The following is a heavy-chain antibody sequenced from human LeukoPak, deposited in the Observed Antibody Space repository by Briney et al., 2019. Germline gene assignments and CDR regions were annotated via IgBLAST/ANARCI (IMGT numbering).Heavy chain of an antibody. V-gene: IGHV3-7*01. J-gene: IGHJ3*01. CDR2: INQDGSQN. Sequence: GGSLRLSCAASGFTFNTYWMNWVRQAPGKGLEWVANINQDGSQNSYVDSVKGRFTISRDNAKNSLCLQMNSLRAEDTAVYYCARNAFDAWGQGTMVTVSS. CDR1: GFTFNTYW. CDR3: ARNAFDA.